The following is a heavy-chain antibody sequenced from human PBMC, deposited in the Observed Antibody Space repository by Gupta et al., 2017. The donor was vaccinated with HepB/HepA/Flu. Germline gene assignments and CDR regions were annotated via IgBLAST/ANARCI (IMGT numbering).Heavy chain of an antibody. CDR3: TRDHYSYGYNYNWFDP. CDR1: GFTFGDYA. Sequence: EVQLVESGGGLVKPGRSLRLSCTASGFTFGDYAMSWFRQAPGKGLEWVGVIRSKDSGTTEYAAAVKGRFTISRDDSKSIAYLQMNSLKTEDTAVYYCTRDHYSYGYNYNWFDPWGQGTLVTVSS. D-gene: IGHD5-18*01. V-gene: IGHV3-49*05. J-gene: IGHJ5*02. CDR2: IRSKDSGTT.